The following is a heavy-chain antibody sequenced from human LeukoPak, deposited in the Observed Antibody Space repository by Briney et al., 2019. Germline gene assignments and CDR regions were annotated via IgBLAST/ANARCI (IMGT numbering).Heavy chain of an antibody. Sequence: ASVKVSCKASGYRFSSYGIGWVRQAPGQGLEWMGSISAYNGDTNSAQKFQGRVTMTTDTSTSTAYMELRSLRSDDTAVYYYARPLTHYYDSSGRYGFGVWGQGTLVIVSS. V-gene: IGHV1-18*01. CDR3: ARPLTHYYDSSGRYGFGV. D-gene: IGHD3-22*01. CDR1: GYRFSSYG. J-gene: IGHJ3*01. CDR2: ISAYNGDT.